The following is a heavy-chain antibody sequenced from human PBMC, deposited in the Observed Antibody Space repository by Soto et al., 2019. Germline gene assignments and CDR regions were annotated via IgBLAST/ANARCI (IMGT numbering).Heavy chain of an antibody. J-gene: IGHJ2*01. Sequence: QVQLVQSGAEVKKPGASVKVSCKASGYTFNSYYIHWVRQAPGQGLEWMGIFNPSGGSTNDPQKLQGRVTLTRDTSTSTVYTELSSLRSDDTAMYYCARGGYDWYFDLWGRGTMVTVSS. CDR2: FNPSGGST. V-gene: IGHV1-46*02. D-gene: IGHD5-18*01. CDR1: GYTFNSYY. CDR3: ARGGYDWYFDL.